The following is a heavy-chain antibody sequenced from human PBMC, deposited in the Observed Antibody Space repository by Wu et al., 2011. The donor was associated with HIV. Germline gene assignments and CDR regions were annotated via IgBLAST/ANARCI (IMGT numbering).Heavy chain of an antibody. CDR1: GGTFRKYS. CDR2: FMSIFGTT. V-gene: IGHV1-69*05. CDR3: ARDVYYESSGPQNWFDL. Sequence: QVQLVQSGAEVKKPGSSVKVSCKASGGTFRKYSISWIRQAPGQGLEWMGGFMSIFGTTNNAEKFQGRVTISTDESTSTVYMELSSLRPEDTAVYYCARDVYYESSGPQNWFDLWGQGTLVTVSS. D-gene: IGHD3-22*01. J-gene: IGHJ5*02.